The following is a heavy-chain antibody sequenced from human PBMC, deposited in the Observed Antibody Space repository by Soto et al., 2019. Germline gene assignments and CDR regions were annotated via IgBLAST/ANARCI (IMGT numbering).Heavy chain of an antibody. D-gene: IGHD2-2*01. CDR2: IYPTGST. Sequence: QVQLQESGPGLVKPSETLSLSCTVSGGSFSSHYCNWVRESAGKGLEWIGRIYPTGSTTYNPSLKNRLTMSVDTSKNQFSLRLTSMTAADTAVYYCATGRSEVVPGAMDTWGQGTLVTVSS. J-gene: IGHJ5*02. CDR1: GGSFSSHY. V-gene: IGHV4-4*07. CDR3: ATGRSEVVPGAMDT.